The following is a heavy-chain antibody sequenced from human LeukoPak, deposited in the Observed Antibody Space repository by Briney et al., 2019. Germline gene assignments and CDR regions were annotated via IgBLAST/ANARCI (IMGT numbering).Heavy chain of an antibody. CDR3: AKDMVRYCSSTSCYSPMDV. CDR1: GFTFDDYA. CDR2: ISWNSGSI. D-gene: IGHD2-2*02. J-gene: IGHJ6*03. V-gene: IGHV3-9*01. Sequence: GGSLRLSCAASGFTFDDYAMHWVRQAPGKGLEWVSGISWNSGSIGYADSVKGRFTISRDNAKNSLYLQMNSLRAEDTALYYCAKDMVRYCSSTSCYSPMDVWGKGTTVTVSS.